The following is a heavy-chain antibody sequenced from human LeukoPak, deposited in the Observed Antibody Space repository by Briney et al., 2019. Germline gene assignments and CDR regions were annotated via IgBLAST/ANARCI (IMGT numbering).Heavy chain of an antibody. V-gene: IGHV3-30*01. CDR2: ISYDGSNK. CDR3: ARDGTSSWRLLYYYYYMDV. D-gene: IGHD6-13*01. J-gene: IGHJ6*03. CDR1: GFTFSSYA. Sequence: GGSLRLSCAASGFTFSSYAMHWVRQAPGKGLEWVAVISYDGSNKYYADSVEGRFTISRDNSKNTLYLQMISLRAEDTAVYYCARDGTSSWRLLYYYYYMDVWGKGTTVTVSS.